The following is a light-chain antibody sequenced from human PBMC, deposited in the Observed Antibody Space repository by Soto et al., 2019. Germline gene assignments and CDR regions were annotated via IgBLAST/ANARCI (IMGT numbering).Light chain of an antibody. CDR3: QQYNNWPSIT. CDR2: GAS. J-gene: IGKJ5*01. V-gene: IGKV3-15*01. CDR1: QSVSSN. Sequence: EIVMTQSPATLSVSPGERATLSCRASQSVSSNLAWYQQKPGQPPRLLIYGASTRATGIPARFSGSGSGTEFTLTISSLQSEDFAVYYCQQYNNWPSITFGQGTRLEIK.